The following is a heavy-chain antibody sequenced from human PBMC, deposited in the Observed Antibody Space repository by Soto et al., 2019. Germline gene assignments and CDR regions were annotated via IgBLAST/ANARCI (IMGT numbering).Heavy chain of an antibody. D-gene: IGHD3-9*01. J-gene: IGHJ4*02. CDR2: IYYSGST. V-gene: IGHV4-31*03. CDR1: GGSISSGGYY. CDR3: ASMEDILAGEVY. Sequence: SETLSLTCTVSGGSISSGGYYWSWIRQHPGKGLEWIGYIYYSGSTYYNPSLKSRVTISVDTSKNQFSLKLSSVTAADTAVYYCASMEDILAGEVYWRQGTLVAVSS.